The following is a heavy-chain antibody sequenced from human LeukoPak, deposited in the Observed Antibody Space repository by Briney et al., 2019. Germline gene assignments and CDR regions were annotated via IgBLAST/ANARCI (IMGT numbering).Heavy chain of an antibody. CDR1: GFTFGSYS. Sequence: GGSLRLSCAASGFTFGSYSMNWVRQAPGKGLEWVSYISSSSSTIYYADSVKGRFTISRDNAKNSLYLQMNSLRDEDTAVYYCARGWYEALYYYYYYMDVWGKGTTVTVSS. D-gene: IGHD6-13*01. V-gene: IGHV3-48*02. CDR2: ISSSSSTI. J-gene: IGHJ6*03. CDR3: ARGWYEALYYYYYYMDV.